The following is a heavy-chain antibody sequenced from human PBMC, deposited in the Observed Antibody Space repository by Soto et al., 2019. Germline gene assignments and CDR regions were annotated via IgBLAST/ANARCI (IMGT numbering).Heavy chain of an antibody. D-gene: IGHD6-13*01. CDR2: ISSSGSTI. J-gene: IGHJ6*02. CDR3: ARLPPKRAAAGTQLDYYYYGMDV. Sequence: GGSLRLSCAASGFTFSSYEMNWVRQAPGKGLEWVSYISSSGSTIYYADSVKGRFTISRDNAKNSLYLQMNSLRAEDTAVYYCARLPPKRAAAGTQLDYYYYGMDVWGQGTTVTVSS. CDR1: GFTFSSYE. V-gene: IGHV3-48*03.